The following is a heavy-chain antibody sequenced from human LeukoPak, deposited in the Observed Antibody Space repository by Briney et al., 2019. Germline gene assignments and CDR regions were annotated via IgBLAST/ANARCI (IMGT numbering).Heavy chain of an antibody. D-gene: IGHD6-13*01. CDR3: AIDLRYSSSWLEIDY. J-gene: IGHJ4*02. CDR2: INGSGGST. V-gene: IGHV3-23*01. CDR1: GFTFSSYA. Sequence: GGSLRLSCAASGFTFSSYAMSWVRQAPGKGLEWVSAINGSGGSTYYADSVKGRFTISRDNSKNTLYLQMNSLRAEDTAVYYCAIDLRYSSSWLEIDYWGQGTLVTVSS.